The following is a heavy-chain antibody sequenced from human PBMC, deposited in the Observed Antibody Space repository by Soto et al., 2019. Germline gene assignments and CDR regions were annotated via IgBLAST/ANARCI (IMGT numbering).Heavy chain of an antibody. CDR2: MNPNSGNT. D-gene: IGHD6-19*01. CDR1: GYTFTSYD. CDR3: ARGRSGRQWLVRGSWFDP. V-gene: IGHV1-8*01. Sequence: QVQLVQSGAEVKKPGASVKVSCKASGYTFTSYDINWVRQATGQGLEWMGWMNPNSGNTGYAQKXQGRVTMTRTXXIXTXXMELSSLRSEDTAVYYCARGRSGRQWLVRGSWFDPWGQGTLVTVSS. J-gene: IGHJ5*02.